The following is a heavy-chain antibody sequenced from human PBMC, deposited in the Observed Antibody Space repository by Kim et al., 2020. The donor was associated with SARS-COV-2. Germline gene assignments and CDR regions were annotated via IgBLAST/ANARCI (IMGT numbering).Heavy chain of an antibody. V-gene: IGHV4-34*01. CDR2: INHSGST. D-gene: IGHD1-26*01. Sequence: SETLSLTCAVYGGSFSGYYWSWIRQPPGKGLEWIGEINHSGSTNYNPSLKSRVTISVDTSKNQFSLKLSSVTAADTAVYYCARGREGATRFDYWGQGTLVTVSS. CDR3: ARGREGATRFDY. CDR1: GGSFSGYY. J-gene: IGHJ4*02.